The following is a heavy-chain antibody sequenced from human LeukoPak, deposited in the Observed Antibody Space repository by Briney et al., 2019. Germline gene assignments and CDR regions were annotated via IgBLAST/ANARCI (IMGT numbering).Heavy chain of an antibody. Sequence: ASVKVSCKASGYTFTTYGISWVRQAPGQGLEWMGWISAYNGNTNFAQKFQGRVTMTTDTSTTTAYMELRNLRSDDTAVYYCGRGPAMVATRLDFWGQGTRVTVSS. V-gene: IGHV1-18*01. D-gene: IGHD4-23*01. CDR3: GRGPAMVATRLDF. CDR1: GYTFTTYG. J-gene: IGHJ4*02. CDR2: ISAYNGNT.